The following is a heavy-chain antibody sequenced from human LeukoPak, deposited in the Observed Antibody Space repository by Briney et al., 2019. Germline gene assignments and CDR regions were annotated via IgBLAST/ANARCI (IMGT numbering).Heavy chain of an antibody. CDR1: GFTFSSYG. V-gene: IGHV3-30*03. Sequence: GRSLRLSCAASGFTFSSYGMHWVRQAPGKGLEWVAVISYDGSKKYYADSVKGRFTISRDNSKNTLYLQMNSLRAEDTAVYYCARGPITMLSYYGMDVWGQGTTVTVSS. CDR3: ARGPITMLSYYGMDV. D-gene: IGHD3-10*01. J-gene: IGHJ6*02. CDR2: ISYDGSKK.